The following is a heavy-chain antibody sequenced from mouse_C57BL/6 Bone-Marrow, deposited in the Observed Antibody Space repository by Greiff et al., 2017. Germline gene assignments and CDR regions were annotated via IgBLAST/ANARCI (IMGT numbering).Heavy chain of an antibody. Sequence: VQLQQSGPELVKPGASVKMSCKASGYTFTDSYMHWVKQKPGKGLEWIGEIYPGSGNTYYNEKFKGKATLTADTSSSTAYMQLSSLTSEDSAVYFCARSGGFAYWGQGTLVTVSA. CDR3: RSGGFAY. D-gene: IGHD3-1*01. CDR1: YTFTDSYM. J-gene: IGHJ3*01. V-gene: IGHV1-83*01. CDR2: YPGSGNTY.